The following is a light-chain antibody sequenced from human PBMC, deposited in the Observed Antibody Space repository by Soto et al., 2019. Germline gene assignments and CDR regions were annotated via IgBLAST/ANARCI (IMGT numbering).Light chain of an antibody. CDR2: AAS. CDR3: QHYNNWPPLT. V-gene: IGKV3-15*01. J-gene: IGKJ4*01. CDR1: QSINSN. Sequence: EIVMTQSPATLSVSPGERATLSCRASQSINSNLAWYQQKPGQAPRLLIYAASTRATGIPARFSGSGSGTEFTLTISSLQSEDFAVYYCQHYNNWPPLTIGGGTKVEIK.